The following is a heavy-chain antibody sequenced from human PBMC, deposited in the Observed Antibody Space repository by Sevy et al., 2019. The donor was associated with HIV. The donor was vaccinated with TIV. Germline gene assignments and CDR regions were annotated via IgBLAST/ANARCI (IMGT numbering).Heavy chain of an antibody. CDR2: ISSSSSYI. J-gene: IGHJ5*02. D-gene: IGHD2-15*01. CDR3: ARDSRGYCSGGSCRNWFDP. CDR1: GFTFSSYS. Sequence: GGSLRLSCAASGFTFSSYSMNWVRQAPGKGLEWVSSISSSSSYINYADSVKGRFTISRDNAKNSLYLQMNSLRAEDTAVYYCARDSRGYCSGGSCRNWFDPWGQGTLVTVSS. V-gene: IGHV3-21*01.